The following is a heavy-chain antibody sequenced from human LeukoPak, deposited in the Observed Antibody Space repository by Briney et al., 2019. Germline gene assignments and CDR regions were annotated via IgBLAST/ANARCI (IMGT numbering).Heavy chain of an antibody. CDR2: ISGSGGST. CDR1: GFTFSSYG. D-gene: IGHD3-10*01. V-gene: IGHV3-23*01. Sequence: GGTLRLSCAASGFTFSSYGMSWVRQAPGKGLEWVSAISGSGGSTYYADSVKGRFTISRDNSKNTLYLQMNSLRAEDTAVYYCAKDQFDGSGSPWSDYWGQGTLATVSS. CDR3: AKDQFDGSGSPWSDY. J-gene: IGHJ4*02.